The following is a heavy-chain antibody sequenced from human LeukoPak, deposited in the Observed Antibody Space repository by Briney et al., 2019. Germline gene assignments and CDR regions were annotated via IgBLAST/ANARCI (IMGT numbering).Heavy chain of an antibody. J-gene: IGHJ4*02. Sequence: SETLSLTCAVYGGSFSGYYWSWIRQPPGKGLEWIGEINHSGSTNYNPSLKSRVTISVDTSKNQFSLKLSSVTAADTAVYYCARGRSYDSSGYYYSGQGTLVTVSX. D-gene: IGHD3-22*01. CDR2: INHSGST. CDR1: GGSFSGYY. CDR3: ARGRSYDSSGYYY. V-gene: IGHV4-34*01.